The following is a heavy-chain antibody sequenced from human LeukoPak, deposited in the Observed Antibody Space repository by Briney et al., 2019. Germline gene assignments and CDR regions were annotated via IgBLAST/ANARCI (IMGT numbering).Heavy chain of an antibody. J-gene: IGHJ6*03. CDR2: IIPIFGTA. Sequence: SVKVSCKASGYTFTSYYMHWVRQAPGQGLEWMGGIIPIFGTANYAQKFQGRVTITTDESTSTAYMELSSLRSEDTAVYYCARALTGTSRGVPYYYYMDVWGKGTTVTVSS. CDR1: GYTFTSYY. V-gene: IGHV1-69*05. CDR3: ARALTGTSRGVPYYYYMDV. D-gene: IGHD2-2*01.